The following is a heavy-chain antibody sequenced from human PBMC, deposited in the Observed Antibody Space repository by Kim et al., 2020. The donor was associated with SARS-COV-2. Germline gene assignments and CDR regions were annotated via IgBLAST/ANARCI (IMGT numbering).Heavy chain of an antibody. D-gene: IGHD1-1*01. CDR3: VAYQDETTYDF. J-gene: IGHJ4*02. Sequence: SETLSLTCTVSGGSISSSRHYWAWIRQPPGKGLEWIGSIYYTWKTDYNPSLKSRVTISLDTSKNEFSLKLQYVTAADTAVYYGVAYQDETTYDFWGQGTLVAVSS. CDR1: GGSISSSRHY. CDR2: IYYTWKT. V-gene: IGHV4-39*01.